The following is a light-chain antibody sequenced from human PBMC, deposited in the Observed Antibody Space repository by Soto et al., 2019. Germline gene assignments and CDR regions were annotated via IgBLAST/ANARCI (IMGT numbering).Light chain of an antibody. CDR2: EGS. CDR1: SSDVGSYNL. J-gene: IGLJ3*02. Sequence: QSALTQPASVSGSPAQSITISCTGTSSDVGSYNLVSWYQQHPGKAPKLMIYEGSKRPSGVSNRFSGSKSGNTASLTISGLQTDEEADYYCCSHAGSRVFGGGTKLTVL. V-gene: IGLV2-23*01. CDR3: CSHAGSRV.